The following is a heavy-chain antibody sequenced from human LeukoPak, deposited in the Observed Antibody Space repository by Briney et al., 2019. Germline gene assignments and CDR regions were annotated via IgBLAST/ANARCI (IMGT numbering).Heavy chain of an antibody. V-gene: IGHV4-39*01. D-gene: IGHD3-9*01. CDR1: GGSISSGSYC. Sequence: PSETLSLTCTVSGGSISSGSYCWGWIRQSPGKGLEWIASICFDGNTHYNPSLKSRVTVSADMSKNQFSLRLTSVTAADTAVYYCASRVIGVTTIWRLDYWGQGILVTVSS. CDR3: ASRVIGVTTIWRLDY. J-gene: IGHJ4*02. CDR2: ICFDGNT.